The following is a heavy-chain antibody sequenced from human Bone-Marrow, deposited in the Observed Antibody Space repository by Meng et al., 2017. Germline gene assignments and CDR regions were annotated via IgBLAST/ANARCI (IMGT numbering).Heavy chain of an antibody. J-gene: IGHJ4*02. CDR1: GYTFPDYW. Sequence: QWRLVKCGAEVKKPGASVKVSCKASGYTFPDYWLHWVRRAPGQGLEWMGRINPKSGDTHYAQRFQGRVTMTGDTSISTAYMELSGLRSDDTAMYYCARDEDISAAGKLFGDYWGQGTLVTVSS. CDR2: INPKSGDT. V-gene: IGHV1-2*06. CDR3: ARDEDISAAGKLFGDY. D-gene: IGHD6-13*01.